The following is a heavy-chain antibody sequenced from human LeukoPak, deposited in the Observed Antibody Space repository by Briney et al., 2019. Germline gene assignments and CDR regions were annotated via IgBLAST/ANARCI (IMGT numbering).Heavy chain of an antibody. CDR1: GGTFSSYA. Sequence: SVKVSCKASGGTFSSYAISWVRQAPGQGLEWMGGIIPIFGTANYAQKFQGRVTITRDTSASTAYMELSNLRSEDTAVYYCARVEVVPDNWFDPWGQGTLVTVSS. V-gene: IGHV1-69*05. D-gene: IGHD2-2*01. CDR3: ARVEVVPDNWFDP. J-gene: IGHJ5*02. CDR2: IIPIFGTA.